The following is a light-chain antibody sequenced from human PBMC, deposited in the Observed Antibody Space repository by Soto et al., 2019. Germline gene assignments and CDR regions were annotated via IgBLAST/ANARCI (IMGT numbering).Light chain of an antibody. CDR2: GNS. CDR1: SYNIGAGYD. J-gene: IGLJ2*01. CDR3: QSYDRSLSVV. V-gene: IGLV1-40*01. Sequence: QSVLTQPPSVPGALGQRFTISCTGSSYNIGAGYDVHWYQQLPGTAPKLLIYGNSNRPSGVPDRFSGSKSGTSASLAITGLQAEDEADYYCQSYDRSLSVVFGGGTKLTLL.